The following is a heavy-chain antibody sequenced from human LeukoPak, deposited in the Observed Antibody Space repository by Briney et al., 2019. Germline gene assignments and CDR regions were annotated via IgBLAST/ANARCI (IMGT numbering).Heavy chain of an antibody. J-gene: IGHJ4*02. CDR1: GYTFTRYG. CDR2: INPYSGDT. Sequence: ASVKVSCKASGYTFTRYGISWVRQAPGQGLEWMGWINPYSGDTNYAQKFQGRVTVTRDTSISTAYMELSRLKSDDTAVYYCARLVHSGVGEDDYWGQGTLVTVSS. D-gene: IGHD3-16*01. CDR3: ARLVHSGVGEDDY. V-gene: IGHV1-2*02.